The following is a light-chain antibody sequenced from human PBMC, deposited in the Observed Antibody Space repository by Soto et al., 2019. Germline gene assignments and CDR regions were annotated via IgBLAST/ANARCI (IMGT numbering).Light chain of an antibody. CDR3: HQTAANQWT. CDR1: QNIGVY. Sequence: DIQMTQSPSSLSASVGDRVTITCRASQNIGVYLNWYQKKPGKAPKLLIHAASSLHSGVPSTFGGSGSGTDFALTISSLQPEDFETYYCHQTAANQWTFAKGTKVNI. V-gene: IGKV1-39*01. J-gene: IGKJ1*01. CDR2: AAS.